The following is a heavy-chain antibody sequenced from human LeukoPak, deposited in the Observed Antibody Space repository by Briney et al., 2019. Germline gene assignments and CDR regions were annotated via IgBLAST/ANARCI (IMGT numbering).Heavy chain of an antibody. CDR3: AKAGTTGIHHWFDP. Sequence: SETLSLTCVVSGYSISIDYYWGWIRQPPGKGLEWVGNIYQSGGSYYNPSLKSRVTILVDTSKNQFSLKLSYVTAADTAVYYCAKAGTTGIHHWFDPWGQGNLVTVSS. CDR1: GYSISIDYY. CDR2: IYQSGGS. J-gene: IGHJ5*02. D-gene: IGHD1-1*01. V-gene: IGHV4-38-2*01.